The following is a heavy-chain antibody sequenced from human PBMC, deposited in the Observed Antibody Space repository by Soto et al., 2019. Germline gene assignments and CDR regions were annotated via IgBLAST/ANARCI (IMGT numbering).Heavy chain of an antibody. CDR2: IYYSGST. J-gene: IGHJ2*01. V-gene: IGHV4-31*03. Sequence: QVQLQESGPGLVKPSQTLSLTCTVSGGSISSGGYYWSWIRQHPGKGLEWIGYIYYSGSTYYNPSRTSRLTISVATSKNQFSLKLSSVTAADTAVYYCARGPDSSHWYFDLWGRGTLVTVSS. CDR3: ARGPDSSHWYFDL. CDR1: GGSISSGGYY. D-gene: IGHD3-3*01.